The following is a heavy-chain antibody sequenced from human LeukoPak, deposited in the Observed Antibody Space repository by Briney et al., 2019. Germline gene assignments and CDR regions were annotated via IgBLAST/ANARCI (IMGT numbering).Heavy chain of an antibody. V-gene: IGHV1-46*01. Sequence: ASVKVSFKASGYTFTSYYMHWVRQAPGQGLEWMGIINPSGGSTSYAQKFQGRVTMTRDTSTSTVYMELRSLRSEDTAVYYCARVAEYTTFDYWGQGTLVTVSS. CDR3: ARVAEYTTFDY. D-gene: IGHD6-19*01. J-gene: IGHJ4*02. CDR1: GYTFTSYY. CDR2: INPSGGST.